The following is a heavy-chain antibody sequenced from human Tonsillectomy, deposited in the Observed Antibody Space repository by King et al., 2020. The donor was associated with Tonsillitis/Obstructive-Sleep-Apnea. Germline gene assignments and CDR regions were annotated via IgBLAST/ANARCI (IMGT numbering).Heavy chain of an antibody. CDR2: ISGFNGNT. D-gene: IGHD3-9*01. V-gene: IGHV1-18*04. CDR1: NYVFTSYG. Sequence: VQLVESGAEVKKSGASVKVSCKASNYVFTSYGITWVRQAPGQGLEWMGWISGFNGNTNYAQKTHGRVTMTIDTSTSTAYMELRSLRSDDTAVYYCARDDILTGTLSYWGQGTLVTVSS. CDR3: ARDDILTGTLSY. J-gene: IGHJ4*02.